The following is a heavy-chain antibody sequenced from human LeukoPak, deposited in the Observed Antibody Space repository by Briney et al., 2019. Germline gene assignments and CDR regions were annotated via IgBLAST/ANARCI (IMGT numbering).Heavy chain of an antibody. CDR1: GFTFSRHA. CDR3: ARATDYYGSGSYLPLYYFYGMDV. J-gene: IGHJ6*04. V-gene: IGHV3-30*04. D-gene: IGHD3-10*01. Sequence: PGGSLRLSCAASGFTFSRHAMHWVRQSPGKGLEWVAIISYDGSDEYIADSVKGRFSISRDNSRNTPDLQMNSLTTEDTALYYCARATDYYGSGSYLPLYYFYGMDVWGKGTAVIVSS. CDR2: ISYDGSDE.